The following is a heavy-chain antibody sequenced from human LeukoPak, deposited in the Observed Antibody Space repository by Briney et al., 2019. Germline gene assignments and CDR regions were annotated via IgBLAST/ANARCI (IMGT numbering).Heavy chain of an antibody. D-gene: IGHD6-19*01. Sequence: ASVKVSCKASGYTFTTSGISWVRQAPGQGLEWMGWISAYNGNTNYAQKLQGRVTMTTDTSTSTAYMELRSLRSDDTAVYYCARDGSGWPGNAFDIWGQGTMVTVSS. CDR1: GYTFTTSG. CDR2: ISAYNGNT. CDR3: ARDGSGWPGNAFDI. J-gene: IGHJ3*02. V-gene: IGHV1-18*01.